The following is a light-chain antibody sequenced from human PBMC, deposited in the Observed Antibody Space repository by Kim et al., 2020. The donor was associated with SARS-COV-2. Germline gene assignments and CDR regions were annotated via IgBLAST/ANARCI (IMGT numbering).Light chain of an antibody. Sequence: SASVGDRVTITCRASQSITTWWAWYQQKAGKTPKVLIYDASSMGSGVPSRFSGSGSGTEFTLTINGLQADDVATYYCQQYRSYWTFGQGTKVDIK. J-gene: IGKJ1*01. CDR1: QSITTW. CDR2: DAS. CDR3: QQYRSYWT. V-gene: IGKV1-5*01.